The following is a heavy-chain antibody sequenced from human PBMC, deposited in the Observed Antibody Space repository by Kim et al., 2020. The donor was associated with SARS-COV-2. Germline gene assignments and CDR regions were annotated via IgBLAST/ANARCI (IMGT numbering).Heavy chain of an antibody. Sequence: GGSLRLSCAASGFTFSSYEMNWVRQAPGKGLEWVSYISSSGSTIYYADSVKGRFTISRDNAKNSLYLQMNSLRAEDTAVYYCARELGYSSSWYRGYYYYGMDVWGQGTTVTVS. J-gene: IGHJ6*02. CDR1: GFTFSSYE. V-gene: IGHV3-48*03. CDR3: ARELGYSSSWYRGYYYYGMDV. CDR2: ISSSGSTI. D-gene: IGHD6-13*01.